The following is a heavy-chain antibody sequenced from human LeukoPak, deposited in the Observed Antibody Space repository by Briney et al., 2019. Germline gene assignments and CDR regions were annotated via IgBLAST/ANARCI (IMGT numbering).Heavy chain of an antibody. J-gene: IGHJ3*02. CDR2: INSDGSST. V-gene: IGHV3-74*01. Sequence: PGGSLRLSCAASGFTFSSYWRHWVRHAPGKGLVWVSRINSDGSSTTYADSVKGRFTISRDNAQNTLYLQMNSLRAEDTAVYYCARGLGFWSGYYNAFDIWGQGTMVTVSS. CDR1: GFTFSSYW. D-gene: IGHD3-3*01. CDR3: ARGLGFWSGYYNAFDI.